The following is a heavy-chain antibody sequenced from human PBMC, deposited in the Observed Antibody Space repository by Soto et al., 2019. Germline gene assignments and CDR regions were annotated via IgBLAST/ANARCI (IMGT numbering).Heavy chain of an antibody. D-gene: IGHD4-17*01. CDR1: GGTFSSYA. J-gene: IGHJ2*01. Sequence: ASVKVSCKASGGTFSSYAISWVRQAPGQGLEWMGGIIPIFGTANYAQKFQGRVTITADESTSTAYMELSSLRSEDTAVYYCARFTTVTTSYFYFDLLGRGTLVTV. V-gene: IGHV1-69*13. CDR2: IIPIFGTA. CDR3: ARFTTVTTSYFYFDL.